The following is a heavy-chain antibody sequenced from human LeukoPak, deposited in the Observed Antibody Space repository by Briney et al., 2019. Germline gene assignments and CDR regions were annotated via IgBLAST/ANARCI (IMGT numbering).Heavy chain of an antibody. D-gene: IGHD2-2*01. J-gene: IGHJ4*02. CDR3: AKGVVVVPAANKHSGYFDY. Sequence: GSLRLSCAASGFTFSSYAMSWVRQAPGKGLEWVSAISGSGGSTYYADSVKGRFTFSRDNSKNTLYLQMNSLRAEDTAVYYCAKGVVVVPAANKHSGYFDYWGQGTLVTVSS. CDR1: GFTFSSYA. CDR2: ISGSGGST. V-gene: IGHV3-23*01.